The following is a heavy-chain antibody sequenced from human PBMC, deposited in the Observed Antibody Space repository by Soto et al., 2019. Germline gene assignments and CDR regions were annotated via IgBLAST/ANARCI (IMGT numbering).Heavy chain of an antibody. CDR3: ARGGRFGVRRRYYGLDV. CDR1: SGSISNYY. J-gene: IGHJ6*01. V-gene: IGHV4-59*01. D-gene: IGHD3-3*01. Sequence: SETLSLTCAVSSGSISNYYWTWIRQPPGKGLEWIGYFYNSGTTTYNPSLKSRVTMSVDTSKNQLSLRLTSVTAADTAMYFCARGGRFGVRRRYYGLDVWGQGPTVTVSS. CDR2: FYNSGTT.